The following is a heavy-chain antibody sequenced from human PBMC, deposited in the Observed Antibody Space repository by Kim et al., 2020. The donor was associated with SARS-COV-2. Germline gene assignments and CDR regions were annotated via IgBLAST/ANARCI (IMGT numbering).Heavy chain of an antibody. Sequence: SETLSLTCTVSGGSISSSSYYWGWIRQPPGKGLEWIGSIYYNGSTYYNPSLKSRVTISVDTSKNQFSLKLSSVTAADTAVYYCARHLGGSYYGMDVWGQGTTVTVSS. J-gene: IGHJ6*02. CDR2: IYYNGST. D-gene: IGHD1-26*01. CDR3: ARHLGGSYYGMDV. V-gene: IGHV4-39*01. CDR1: GGSISSSSYY.